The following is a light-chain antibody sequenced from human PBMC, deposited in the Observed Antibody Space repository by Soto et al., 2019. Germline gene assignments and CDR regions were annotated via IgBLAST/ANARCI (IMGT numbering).Light chain of an antibody. CDR3: QQYNNWPPLFT. J-gene: IGKJ3*01. CDR1: QSVSSN. V-gene: IGKV3-15*01. CDR2: GAS. Sequence: EIVMTQSPATLSVSPGERATLSCRASQSVSSNLAWYQQKPGQAPRLLIYGASTRATGIPARFSGSGSGTEFPLTISSLQSEDFAVYYCQQYNNWPPLFTFGPGTKVYIK.